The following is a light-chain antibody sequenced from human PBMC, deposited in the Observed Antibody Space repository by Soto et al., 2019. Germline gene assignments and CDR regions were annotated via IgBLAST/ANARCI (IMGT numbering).Light chain of an antibody. V-gene: IGKV3-20*01. CDR1: QSISSNY. Sequence: EIVLTQSPGTLSLSPGERATLSCRASQSISSNYLAWYQQKPGQAPRLLIYGASSRATDIPDRFSGSGSGTDFTLTISRLEPEDFAVYYCLHYGSSRWTFGQGTKVEIK. CDR3: LHYGSSRWT. CDR2: GAS. J-gene: IGKJ1*01.